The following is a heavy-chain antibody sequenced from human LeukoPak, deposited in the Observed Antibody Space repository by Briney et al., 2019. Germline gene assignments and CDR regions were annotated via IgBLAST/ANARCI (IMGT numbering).Heavy chain of an antibody. V-gene: IGHV3-21*01. Sequence: GGSLRLSCTASGFTFSDYSMNWARQAPGKGLEWVSSISRRSRHVYYAGSVKGRFTISRDNAWNSLYLQMNSLRAEDMAVYLCVRDLLGSGSTTAYLHHWGQGTLVTVSS. CDR1: GFTFSDYS. D-gene: IGHD1-1*01. CDR3: VRDLLGSGSTTAYLHH. J-gene: IGHJ1*01. CDR2: ISRRSRHV.